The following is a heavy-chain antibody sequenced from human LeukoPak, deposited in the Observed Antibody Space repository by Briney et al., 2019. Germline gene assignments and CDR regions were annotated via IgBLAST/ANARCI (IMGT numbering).Heavy chain of an antibody. Sequence: GGSLRLSCAASGFTFSSYEMNWVRQAPGKGREWVSYISSSGSTMYYADSVKGRFTISRDNAKNSLYLQMNSLRAEDTAVYYCAELGITMIGGVWGKRTTVTISS. CDR1: GFTFSSYE. D-gene: IGHD3-10*02. CDR2: ISSSGSTM. CDR3: AELGITMIGGV. J-gene: IGHJ6*04. V-gene: IGHV3-48*03.